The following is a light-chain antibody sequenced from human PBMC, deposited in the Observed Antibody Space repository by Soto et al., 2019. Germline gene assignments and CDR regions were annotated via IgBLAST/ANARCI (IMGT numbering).Light chain of an antibody. CDR3: QQSYSTPVT. CDR1: QSISSY. Sequence: DIQMTQSPSSLSASVGDRVTITCRASQSISSYLNWYQQKPGKAPKLLIYAASSLQSGVPSSFSGSGSGTDFTLTISSLQPEDFATYYCQQSYSTPVTFDGGTKVEIK. CDR2: AAS. J-gene: IGKJ4*01. V-gene: IGKV1-39*01.